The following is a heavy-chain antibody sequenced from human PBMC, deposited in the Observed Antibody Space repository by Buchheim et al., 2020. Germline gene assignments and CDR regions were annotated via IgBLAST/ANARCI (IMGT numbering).Heavy chain of an antibody. D-gene: IGHD3-3*01. J-gene: IGHJ4*02. CDR2: IYYSGST. Sequence: QVQLQESGPGLVKPSETLSLTCTVSGGSISSYYWSWIRQPPGKGLEWIGYIYYSGSTNYNPSLKSRVTISVDTSKNQFSLKLSSVTAADTAVYYCARVSNAYYDFWSGYYLDYWGQGTL. V-gene: IGHV4-59*01. CDR3: ARVSNAYYDFWSGYYLDY. CDR1: GGSISSYY.